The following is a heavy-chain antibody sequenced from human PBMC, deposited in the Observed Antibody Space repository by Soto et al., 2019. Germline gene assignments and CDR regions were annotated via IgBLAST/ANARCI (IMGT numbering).Heavy chain of an antibody. V-gene: IGHV4-34*01. Sequence: QVQLQQWGAGLLKPSETLSLTCAVYGGSFSGYYWIWIRQPPGKVLVWIGEINHSGTTNYNPSLQSLVIITVDTSKKHFYLKVSFVTAADPAVYYCARGVEAVAGTGCDPWGQGTLVTVSS. J-gene: IGHJ5*02. CDR1: GGSFSGYY. CDR2: INHSGTT. D-gene: IGHD6-19*01. CDR3: ARGVEAVAGTGCDP.